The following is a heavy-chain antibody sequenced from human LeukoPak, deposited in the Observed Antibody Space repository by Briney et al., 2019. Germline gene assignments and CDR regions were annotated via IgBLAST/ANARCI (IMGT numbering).Heavy chain of an antibody. V-gene: IGHV3-74*01. D-gene: IGHD7-27*01. J-gene: IGHJ3*02. CDR2: INNDGSGT. CDR1: GFTLSSYW. Sequence: PGGSLRLSCAASGFTLSSYWMYWVRQAPGRGLVWLSHINNDGSGTSYAASVRGRFTFSRDNARNTLFLQMNSLRAEDTAVYYCARGLGLGAFDIWGQGTVVTVSS. CDR3: ARGLGLGAFDI.